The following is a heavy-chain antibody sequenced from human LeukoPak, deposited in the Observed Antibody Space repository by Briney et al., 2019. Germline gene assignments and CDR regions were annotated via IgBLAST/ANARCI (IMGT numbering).Heavy chain of an antibody. Sequence: PGGALRLSCSVSGFTFSTYFMHWVRQAPGKGLEYVSAISSNGDNTYYADCVKGRFTISRENSKNTLYLQMSSLRADDTAVYYCVRGTGYWGQGTLVTVSS. CDR1: GFTFSTYF. J-gene: IGHJ4*02. CDR2: ISSNGDNT. CDR3: VRGTGY. V-gene: IGHV3-64D*06.